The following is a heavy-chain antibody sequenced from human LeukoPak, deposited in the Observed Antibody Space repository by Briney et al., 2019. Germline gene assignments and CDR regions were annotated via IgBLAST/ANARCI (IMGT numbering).Heavy chain of an antibody. CDR3: ARNAVPDRPFSGMDV. CDR1: GGTFSSYA. V-gene: IGHV1-69*13. Sequence: VASVKVSCKASGGTFSSYAISWVRQAPGQGLEWMGGIIRIFGTANYAQKFQGRVTITADESTSTAYMELSSLRSEDTAVYYCARNAVPDRPFSGMDVWGKGTTVTVSS. J-gene: IGHJ6*04. CDR2: IIRIFGTA. D-gene: IGHD2-2*01.